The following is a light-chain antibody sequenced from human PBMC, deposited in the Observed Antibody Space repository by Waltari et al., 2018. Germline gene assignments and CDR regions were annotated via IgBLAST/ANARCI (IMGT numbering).Light chain of an antibody. CDR2: DAA. V-gene: IGKV3-15*01. J-gene: IGKJ5*01. CDR1: QSIATN. CDR3: QQYNRWPPIT. Sequence: EVVMTQSPDTLSVSPGGRATLSCRATQSIATNLAWYQQRRGQAPRLPIFDAATRATSISGRFSGSGSGTEFTLTISSRQSDDSAVYYCQQYNRWPPITFGQGARLESK.